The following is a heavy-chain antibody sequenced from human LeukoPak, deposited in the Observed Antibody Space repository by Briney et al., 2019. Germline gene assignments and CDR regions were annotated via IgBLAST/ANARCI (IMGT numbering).Heavy chain of an antibody. D-gene: IGHD1-26*01. CDR1: GYSFTSYW. J-gene: IGHJ4*02. Sequence: GESLKISCKGSGYSFTSYWIGWVRQLPGKGLEWMGIIYPGDSDTRYSPSFQGQVTISADKSISTAYLQWSSLKASDTAMYYCARTPQWELLKKSAYDYWGQGTLVTVSS. V-gene: IGHV5-51*01. CDR3: ARTPQWELLKKSAYDY. CDR2: IYPGDSDT.